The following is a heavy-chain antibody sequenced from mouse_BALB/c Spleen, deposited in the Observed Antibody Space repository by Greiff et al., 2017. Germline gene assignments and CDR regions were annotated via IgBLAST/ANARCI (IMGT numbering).Heavy chain of an antibody. Sequence: VQLQQSGPSLVKPSQTLSLTCSVTGDSITSGYWNWIRKFPGNKLEYMGYISYSGSTYYNPSLKSRISITRDTSKNQYYLQLNSVTTEDTATYYCARWNWDGSPYAMDYWGQGTSVTVSS. CDR2: ISYSGST. J-gene: IGHJ4*01. D-gene: IGHD4-1*01. V-gene: IGHV3-8*02. CDR1: GDSITSGY. CDR3: ARWNWDGSPYAMDY.